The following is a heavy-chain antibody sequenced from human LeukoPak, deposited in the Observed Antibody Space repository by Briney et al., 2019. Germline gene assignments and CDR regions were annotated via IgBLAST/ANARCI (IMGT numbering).Heavy chain of an antibody. J-gene: IGHJ3*02. Sequence: GGSLRLSCAASGFTFSSYAMSWVRQAPGKGLEWVSTITGSGDNTYYADSVKGRFTISRDNVKNMLYMQMSGLRAEDTAIYFCAKDLQPGRRFFHIWGQGTMVTVSS. V-gene: IGHV3-23*01. CDR1: GFTFSSYA. D-gene: IGHD1-14*01. CDR2: ITGSGDNT. CDR3: AKDLQPGRRFFHI.